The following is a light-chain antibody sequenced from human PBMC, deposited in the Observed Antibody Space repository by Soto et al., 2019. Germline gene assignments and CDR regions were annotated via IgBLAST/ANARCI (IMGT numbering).Light chain of an antibody. Sequence: QSVLTQPPSVSASPGQSVTISCTGTSSDVGSYDRVSWYQQPPGTAPKLMIYEVSNRPSGVPDRFSGSKSGNTASLTISGLQAEDEADYFCASYTARSAFVVFGGGTKLTVL. V-gene: IGLV2-18*02. CDR1: SSDVGSYDR. CDR3: ASYTARSAFVV. J-gene: IGLJ2*01. CDR2: EVS.